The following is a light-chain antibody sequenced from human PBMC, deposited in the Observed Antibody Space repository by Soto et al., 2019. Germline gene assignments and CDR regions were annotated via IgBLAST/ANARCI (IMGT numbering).Light chain of an antibody. CDR1: QALNTR. V-gene: IGKV3D-15*01. CDR2: LTS. CDR3: QLYNNWPRT. J-gene: IGKJ1*01. Sequence: IVLTQSLATLSGWPYGVVTRGVRASQALNTRLAWYQHKPGQAPRLLIYLTSNWAARVPARFSAWGPETDFTLTISSLQSEDFAVYCCQLYNNWPRTSGQGTKVDI.